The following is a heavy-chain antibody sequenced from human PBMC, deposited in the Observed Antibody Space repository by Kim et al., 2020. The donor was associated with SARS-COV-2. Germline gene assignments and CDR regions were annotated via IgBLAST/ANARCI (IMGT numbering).Heavy chain of an antibody. V-gene: IGHV4-34*01. CDR3: ARGHHRYYDFWSGYSQRQKAVDI. D-gene: IGHD3-3*01. CDR2: INHSGRT. CDR1: GGSFSGYY. Sequence: SETLSLTCAVYGGSFSGYYWSWIRQPPGKGLEWIGEINHSGRTNYNPTLKSRVTISVDTSKNQFSLKLSSVTAADTAVYYCARGHHRYYDFWSGYSQRQKAVDIWGQGTMVTVSS. J-gene: IGHJ3*02.